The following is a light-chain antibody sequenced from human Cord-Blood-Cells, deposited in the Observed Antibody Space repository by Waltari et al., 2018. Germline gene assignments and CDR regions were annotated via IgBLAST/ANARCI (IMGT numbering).Light chain of an antibody. V-gene: IGKV3-20*01. CDR3: QQYGSSPLT. CDR1: QSVSSSY. CDR2: GAS. J-gene: IGKJ4*01. Sequence: EIVLTQSPGTLSSSPGERATPSCRARQSVSSSYLAWYQQKPGQAPRLLIYGASSRATGIPDRFSGSGSGTDFTLTISRLEPEDFAVYYCQQYGSSPLTFGGGTKVEIK.